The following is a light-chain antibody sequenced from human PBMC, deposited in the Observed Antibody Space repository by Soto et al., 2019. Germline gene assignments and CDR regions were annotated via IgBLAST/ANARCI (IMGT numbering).Light chain of an antibody. CDR1: QSLSSN. V-gene: IGKV3-15*01. J-gene: IGKJ1*01. Sequence: EIVLTQSPATLSVSPGERATLSCRASQSLSSNLAWYQQKAGQAPRLLIYGASTRASGFPARFSGSGSGTEFTLTISSLQSEDIAVYYCQQYNNWPRTFGQGTKVDIK. CDR2: GAS. CDR3: QQYNNWPRT.